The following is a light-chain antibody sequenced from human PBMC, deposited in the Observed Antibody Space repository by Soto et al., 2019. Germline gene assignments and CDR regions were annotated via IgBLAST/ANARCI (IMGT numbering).Light chain of an antibody. CDR3: QQCDNLPPT. CDR2: GAY. Sequence: DIPMTQSPSSLSASVGDRVTITCQASQDINNNLNWYQQTSGKAPKLLIYGAYNLETGVPSRFTGSQSGTLFTFTITSLQPEDVATYFCQQCDNLPPTFGGGTKVEI. CDR1: QDINNN. J-gene: IGKJ4*01. V-gene: IGKV1-33*01.